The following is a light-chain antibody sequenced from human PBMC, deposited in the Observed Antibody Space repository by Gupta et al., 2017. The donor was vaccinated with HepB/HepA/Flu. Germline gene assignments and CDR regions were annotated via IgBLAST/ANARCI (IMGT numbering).Light chain of an antibody. J-gene: IGLJ2*01. CDR3: SSYTSSSTPVV. V-gene: IGLV2-14*03. CDR2: DAS. CDR1: SSDVGGYNY. Sequence: TQPASVSGSPGQSITISCTGTSSDVGGYNYVSWYQQHPGKAPKLMIYDASNRPSGVSNRFSGSKSGNTASLTISGLQAEDEADYYCSSYTSSSTPVVFGGGTKLTVL.